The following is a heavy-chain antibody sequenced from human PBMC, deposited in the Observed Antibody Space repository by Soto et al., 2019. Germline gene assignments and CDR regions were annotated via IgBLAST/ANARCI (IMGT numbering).Heavy chain of an antibody. Sequence: QVQLVQSGAEVKKPGSSVKVSCKASGGTFSSYAISWVRQAPGQGLEWMGGIIPIFGTANYAQKFQGRVTITADESTSTAYMELSSLRSDDTAVYYCAGSSSSSTEYYYYYGMDVWGQGTTVTVSS. D-gene: IGHD6-6*01. CDR2: IIPIFGTA. CDR1: GGTFSSYA. J-gene: IGHJ6*02. V-gene: IGHV1-69*01. CDR3: AGSSSSSTEYYYYYGMDV.